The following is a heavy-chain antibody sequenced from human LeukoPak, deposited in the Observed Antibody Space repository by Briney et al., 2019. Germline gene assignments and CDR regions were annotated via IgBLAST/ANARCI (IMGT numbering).Heavy chain of an antibody. CDR2: IKEDGSVK. D-gene: IGHD3-10*01. Sequence: PGGSLRLSCRASGFTFGDYAMSWVRQAPGKGLEWVANIKEDGSVKYYVESVKGRFTISRDNAKNSLYLQMNSLRAEDTAVYYCAASITMFDYWGQGTLVTVSS. V-gene: IGHV3-7*01. CDR3: AASITMFDY. CDR1: GFTFGDYA. J-gene: IGHJ4*02.